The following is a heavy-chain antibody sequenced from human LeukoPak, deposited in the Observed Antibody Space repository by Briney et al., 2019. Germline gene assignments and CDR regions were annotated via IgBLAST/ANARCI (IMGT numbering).Heavy chain of an antibody. CDR1: GYTFTSYG. Sequence: GASVKVSCKASGYTFTSYGISWVRQAPGQGLEWMGWISAYNGNTNYAQKLQGRVTMTTGTSTSTAYMELSRLRSDDTAVYYCARDFRAAMVSDWFDPWGQGTLVTVSS. V-gene: IGHV1-18*01. J-gene: IGHJ5*02. D-gene: IGHD5-18*01. CDR2: ISAYNGNT. CDR3: ARDFRAAMVSDWFDP.